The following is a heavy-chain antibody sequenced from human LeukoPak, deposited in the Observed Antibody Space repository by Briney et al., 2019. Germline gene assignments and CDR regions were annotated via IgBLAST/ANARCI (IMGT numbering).Heavy chain of an antibody. CDR3: ARLRPTYYYGSGSYHRGYFDY. D-gene: IGHD3-10*01. CDR1: GGSFSGYY. Sequence: SETLSLTCAVYGGSFSGYYWSWIRQPPGKGLEWIGEINHSGSTNYNPSLKSRVTISVDTSKNQFSLKLSSVTAADTAVYYCARLRPTYYYGSGSYHRGYFDYWGQGTLVTVSS. CDR2: INHSGST. V-gene: IGHV4-34*01. J-gene: IGHJ4*02.